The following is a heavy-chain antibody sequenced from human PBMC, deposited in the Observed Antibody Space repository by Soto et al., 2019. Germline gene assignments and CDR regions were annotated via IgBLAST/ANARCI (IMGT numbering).Heavy chain of an antibody. CDR3: ARDMHAGCTHYFEP. CDR2: TSYTRNT. D-gene: IGHD2-15*01. V-gene: IGHV4-59*01. CDR1: GGPNTSYN. Sequence: SETLSLTCLVSGGPNTSYNWSWIRQFPEGGLEWVAYTSYTRNTNYNPSLQSRVTTSMDTSKNQLSLKVTSMTAADTAVYYCARDMHAGCTHYFEPWGQGTLVTVSS. J-gene: IGHJ1*01.